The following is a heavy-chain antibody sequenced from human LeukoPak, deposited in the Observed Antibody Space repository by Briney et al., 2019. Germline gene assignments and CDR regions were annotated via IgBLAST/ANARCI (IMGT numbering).Heavy chain of an antibody. Sequence: ASVKVSCXASGYTFTGYYMHWVRQAPGQGLEWMGWINPNSGGTNYAQKFQGRVTMTRDTSISTAYMELSRLRSDDTAVYYCARVPYPYIAALVFQHGGQGTLVTVSS. V-gene: IGHV1-2*02. D-gene: IGHD6-6*01. J-gene: IGHJ1*01. CDR3: ARVPYPYIAALVFQH. CDR2: INPNSGGT. CDR1: GYTFTGYY.